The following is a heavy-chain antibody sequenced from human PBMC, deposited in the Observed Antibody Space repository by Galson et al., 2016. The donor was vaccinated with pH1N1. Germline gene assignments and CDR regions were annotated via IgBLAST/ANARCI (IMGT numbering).Heavy chain of an antibody. CDR3: AREGAGELYDFDY. CDR2: IIPIFGIT. J-gene: IGHJ4*02. CDR1: GGTFSSYP. Sequence: SVKVSCKASGGTFSSYPISWVRQAPGQGLEWMGGIIPIFGITNYVQKFQGRVTITADESTTTAYMELSSLRSEDTAVYYCAREGAGELYDFDYWCQGTLVTVSS. D-gene: IGHD6-19*01. V-gene: IGHV1-69*13.